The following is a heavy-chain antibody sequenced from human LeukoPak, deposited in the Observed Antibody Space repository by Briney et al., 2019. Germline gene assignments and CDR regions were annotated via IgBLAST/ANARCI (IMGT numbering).Heavy chain of an antibody. D-gene: IGHD3-22*01. CDR1: GGSISSYY. V-gene: IGHV4-59*01. Sequence: PSETLSLTCTVSGGSISSYYWSWIRQPPGKGLEWIGYIYYSGSTNYNPSLKSRVTISVDTSKNQFSLKLSSVTAADTAVYYCAREVTMIGGSDAFDIWGQGTMVTVSS. CDR3: AREVTMIGGSDAFDI. CDR2: IYYSGST. J-gene: IGHJ3*02.